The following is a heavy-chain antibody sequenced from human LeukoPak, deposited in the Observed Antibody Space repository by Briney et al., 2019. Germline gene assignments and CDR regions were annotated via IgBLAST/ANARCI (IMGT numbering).Heavy chain of an antibody. J-gene: IGHJ6*03. CDR1: GGSISSYY. D-gene: IGHD2-21*01. CDR2: IYYIGST. CDR3: ARHIGGRYYYYYMDV. Sequence: SETLSLTCTVSGGSISSYYWSWIRQPPGKGLEWIGYIYYIGSTYYNPSLKSRVTISVDTSKNQFSLKLSSVTAAGTAVYYCARHIGGRYYYYYMDVWGKGTTVTISS. V-gene: IGHV4-59*04.